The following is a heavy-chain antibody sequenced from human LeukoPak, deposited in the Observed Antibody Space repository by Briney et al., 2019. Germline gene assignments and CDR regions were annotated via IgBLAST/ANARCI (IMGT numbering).Heavy chain of an antibody. V-gene: IGHV1-46*03. D-gene: IGHD6-6*01. CDR2: INPSGGST. CDR1: GYTFTSYY. J-gene: IGHJ5*02. Sequence: ASVKVSCKASGYTFTSYYMHWVRQALGQGREWMGIINPSGGSTSYAQKFQGRVTMTRDTSTSTVYMELSSLRSEDTAVYYCARAATPYSSSIIGGPFDPWGQGTLVTVSS. CDR3: ARAATPYSSSIIGGPFDP.